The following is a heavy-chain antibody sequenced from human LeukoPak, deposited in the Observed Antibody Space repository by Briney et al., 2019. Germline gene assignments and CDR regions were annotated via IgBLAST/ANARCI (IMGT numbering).Heavy chain of an antibody. CDR3: ARQGNFLHSYYYMDV. CDR2: IYPGDADT. V-gene: IGHV5-51*01. J-gene: IGHJ6*03. CDR1: GYSFTSYW. Sequence: GESLKISCKASGYSFTSYWIGWVRQMPGKGLEWMGIIYPGDADTRYSPSFQGQVTISADKSINTAFLQWSSLKASDSAMYYCARQGNFLHSYYYMDVWGKGTTVTVSS. D-gene: IGHD1-1*01.